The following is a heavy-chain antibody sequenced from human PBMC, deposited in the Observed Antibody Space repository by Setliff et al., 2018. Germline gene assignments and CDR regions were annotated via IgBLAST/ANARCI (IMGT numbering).Heavy chain of an antibody. V-gene: IGHV1-2*04. D-gene: IGHD6-13*01. CDR2: INPNSGGT. J-gene: IGHJ4*02. CDR1: GYTFTGYY. CDR3: AREGMGHLYRYSSSWYLSY. Sequence: GASVKVSCKASGYTFTGYYMHWVRQAPGQGLEWMGWINPNSGGTNYAQKFQGWVTMTRDTSINTAYMELSRLRSDDTAVYYCAREGMGHLYRYSSSWYLSYWGQGTLVTVSS.